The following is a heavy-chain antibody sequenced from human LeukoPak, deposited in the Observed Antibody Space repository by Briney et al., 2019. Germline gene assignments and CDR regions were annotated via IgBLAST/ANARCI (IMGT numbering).Heavy chain of an antibody. Sequence: GGSLRLSCGASGFTFSSYSMNWVRQAPGKGLEWVSSISSSSSYIYYADSVKGRFTIYRDNDKNSLYLQTNSLRAEDTDVYYCVRVSYDFWSATYDHYGLDVWGQGTTVTVSS. CDR3: VRVSYDFWSATYDHYGLDV. CDR2: ISSSSSYI. D-gene: IGHD3-3*01. CDR1: GFTFSSYS. V-gene: IGHV3-21*01. J-gene: IGHJ6*02.